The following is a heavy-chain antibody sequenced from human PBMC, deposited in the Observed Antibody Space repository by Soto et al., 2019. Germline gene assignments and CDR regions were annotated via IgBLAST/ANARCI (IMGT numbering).Heavy chain of an antibody. J-gene: IGHJ5*02. Sequence: EVPLLVSGGGWAQPGGSLRLSCAASGYPFTKYDMSWVPQARGKGLVWVPTVSASGRETYYSDSVKGRFTISRDNSRNTVHLQMSSLRVEDTARYYCMDPPFHPWGQGTLVTVSS. CDR3: MDPPFHP. CDR2: VSASGRET. V-gene: IGHV3-23*01. CDR1: GYPFTKYD.